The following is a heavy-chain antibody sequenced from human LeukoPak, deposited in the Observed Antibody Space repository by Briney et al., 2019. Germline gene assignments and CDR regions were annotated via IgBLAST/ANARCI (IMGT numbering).Heavy chain of an antibody. J-gene: IGHJ4*02. CDR1: GFTFSSYS. V-gene: IGHV3-21*01. CDR3: ARFKEWFQLTNFDY. D-gene: IGHD3-3*01. Sequence: PGGSLRLSCAASGFTFSSYSMNWVRQAPGKGLEWVSSISSSSRYIYYADSVKGRFTISRDNAKNSLYLQMTSLRAEDTAVYYCARFKEWFQLTNFDYWGQGTLVTVSS. CDR2: ISSSSRYI.